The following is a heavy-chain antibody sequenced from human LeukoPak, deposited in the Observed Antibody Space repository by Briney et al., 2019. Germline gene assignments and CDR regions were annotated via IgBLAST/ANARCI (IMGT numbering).Heavy chain of an antibody. CDR1: GFTFSSYS. D-gene: IGHD2-15*01. CDR2: ISSSSSYI. V-gene: IGHV3-21*01. J-gene: IGHJ4*02. Sequence: GGSLRLSCAASGFTFSSYSMNWVRQAPGKGLEWVSSISSSSSYIYYADSVKGRFTISRDNAKNSLYLQMNSLRAEDTAVYYCARAGVVVAATGFGYWGQGILVTVSS. CDR3: ARAGVVVAATGFGY.